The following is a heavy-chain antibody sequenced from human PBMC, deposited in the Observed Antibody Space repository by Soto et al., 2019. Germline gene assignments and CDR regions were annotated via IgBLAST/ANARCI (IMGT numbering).Heavy chain of an antibody. CDR3: ARGAILLWFGEPPGWFDP. CDR1: GGSISSGDYY. J-gene: IGHJ5*02. Sequence: SETLSLTCTVSGGSISSGDYYWSWIRQPPGKGLEWIGYIYYSGSTYYNPSLKSRVTISVDTSKNQFSLKLSSVTAADTAVYYCARGAILLWFGEPPGWFDPWGQGTLVTVSS. CDR2: IYYSGST. V-gene: IGHV4-30-4*01. D-gene: IGHD3-10*01.